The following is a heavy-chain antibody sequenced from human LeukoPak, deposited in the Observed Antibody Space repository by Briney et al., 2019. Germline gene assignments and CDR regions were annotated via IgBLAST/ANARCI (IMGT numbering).Heavy chain of an antibody. Sequence: GASVKVSCKASGYTFTGYYMHWVRQAPGQGLEWMGWVNPNSGGTNYAQKFQGRVTMTRDTSISTAYMELRRLRSDDTAVYYCARADTVSFYYGMDVWGQGTTVTVSS. CDR3: ARADTVSFYYGMDV. V-gene: IGHV1-2*02. CDR2: VNPNSGGT. J-gene: IGHJ6*02. D-gene: IGHD2-15*01. CDR1: GYTFTGYY.